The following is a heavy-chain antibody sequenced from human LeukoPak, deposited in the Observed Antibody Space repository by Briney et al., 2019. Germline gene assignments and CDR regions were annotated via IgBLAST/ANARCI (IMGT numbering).Heavy chain of an antibody. J-gene: IGHJ6*03. V-gene: IGHV3-23*01. Sequence: GGSLRLSCAASVFTFSSFAMTWVRQGPRKGLEWVAGISGSGESTYYADSVKGRFTISRDNSKNTLCLQMNSLRAEDTAVYYCAKTSYHDFWSAPGSHHYLDVWGTGTTVTVSS. D-gene: IGHD3-3*01. CDR2: ISGSGEST. CDR3: AKTSYHDFWSAPGSHHYLDV. CDR1: VFTFSSFA.